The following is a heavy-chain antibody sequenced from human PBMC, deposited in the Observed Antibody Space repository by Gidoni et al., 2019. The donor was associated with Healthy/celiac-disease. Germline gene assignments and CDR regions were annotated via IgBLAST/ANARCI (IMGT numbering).Heavy chain of an antibody. CDR3: ARPRTGMVTGGEFDY. V-gene: IGHV4-39*01. CDR1: GGSISSSSYY. J-gene: IGHJ4*02. CDR2: IYYSGST. D-gene: IGHD5-18*01. Sequence: QLQLQESGPGLVTPSETLSLTCTVSGGSISSSSYYWGWIRQPPGKGLEWIGSIYYSGSTYYNPSLKSRVTISVDTSKNQFSLKLSSVTAADTAVYYCARPRTGMVTGGEFDYWGQGTLVTVSS.